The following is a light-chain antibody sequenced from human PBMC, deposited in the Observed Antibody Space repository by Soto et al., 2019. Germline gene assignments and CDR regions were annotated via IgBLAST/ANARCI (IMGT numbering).Light chain of an antibody. V-gene: IGKV3-20*01. CDR3: QQYGSAPRT. Sequence: EVVLTQSPGNLSLSPGERATLSCRASQIVTSNYLGWYQQKPGQAPMLLIYGASNRATGIPDRFSGSGSGTDFTLTISRLEAEDFAVYYCQQYGSAPRTFGLGTKVEIK. CDR2: GAS. J-gene: IGKJ1*01. CDR1: QIVTSNY.